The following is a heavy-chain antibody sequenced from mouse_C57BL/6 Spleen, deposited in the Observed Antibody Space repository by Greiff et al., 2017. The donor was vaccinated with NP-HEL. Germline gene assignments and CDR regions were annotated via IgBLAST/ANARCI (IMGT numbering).Heavy chain of an antibody. D-gene: IGHD2-1*01. Sequence: QVQLQQSGAELVKPGASVKLSCKASGYTFTSYWMHWVKQRPGRGLEWIGRIDPNSGGTKYNEKFKSKATMTVDKPSSTAYMQLSSLTSEDSAVYYCARSTGLEGDYAMDYWGQGTSVTVSS. CDR1: GYTFTSYW. CDR3: ARSTGLEGDYAMDY. J-gene: IGHJ4*01. CDR2: IDPNSGGT. V-gene: IGHV1-72*01.